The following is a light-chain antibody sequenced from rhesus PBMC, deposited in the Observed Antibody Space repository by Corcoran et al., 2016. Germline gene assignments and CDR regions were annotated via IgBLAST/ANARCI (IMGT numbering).Light chain of an antibody. CDR1: QGISNF. V-gene: IGKV1S14*01. CDR3: QQHNTFPIFT. Sequence: DIQMTQSPSSLSASVGDTVTIPCRASQGISNFLAWYQQRPGKAPKPLFYYASNLESGVPSRCSGGESGADFTLTISRLQPEDFGAYYSQQHNTFPIFTFGPGTKLDIK. J-gene: IGKJ3*01. CDR2: YAS.